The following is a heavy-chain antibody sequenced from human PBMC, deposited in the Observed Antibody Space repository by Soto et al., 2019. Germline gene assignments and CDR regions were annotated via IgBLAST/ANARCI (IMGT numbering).Heavy chain of an antibody. CDR3: ARLAKPYIVLMVYAIRGNWFDP. CDR2: INHIGST. CDR1: GGSFSGYY. J-gene: IGHJ5*02. Sequence: QVQLQQWGAGLLKPSETLSLTCAVYGGSFSGYYWSWIRQPPGKGLEWIGEINHIGSTNYNPSLKSRVTISVDTSKNQFSLKLSSVTAADTAVYYCARLAKPYIVLMVYAIRGNWFDPWGQGTLVTVSS. V-gene: IGHV4-34*01. D-gene: IGHD2-8*01.